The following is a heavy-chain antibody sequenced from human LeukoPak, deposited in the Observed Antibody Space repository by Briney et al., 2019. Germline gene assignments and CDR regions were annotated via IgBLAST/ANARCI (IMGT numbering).Heavy chain of an antibody. CDR3: AKATDFWSGYYKDP. CDR2: ISGSGGST. Sequence: GGSLRLSCAASGFTFSSYAMSWVRQAPGGGLERVSAISGSGGSTYYADSVKGRFTISRDNSKNTLYLQMNSLRAEDTAVYYCAKATDFWSGYYKDPWGQGTLVTVSS. D-gene: IGHD3-3*01. J-gene: IGHJ5*02. CDR1: GFTFSSYA. V-gene: IGHV3-23*01.